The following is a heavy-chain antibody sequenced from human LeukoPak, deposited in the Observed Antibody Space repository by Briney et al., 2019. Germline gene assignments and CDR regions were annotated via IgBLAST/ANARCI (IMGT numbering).Heavy chain of an antibody. CDR3: ARTYYGSGSYYND. D-gene: IGHD3-10*01. J-gene: IGHJ4*02. CDR2: INPNSGGT. V-gene: IGHV1-2*02. Sequence: ASVKVSCKASGYTFTGYYMHWVRQAPGQGLEWMGWINPNSGGTNYAQKFQGRVTMTRDTSISTAYMELSRLRSDDTAAYYCARTYYGSGSYYNDWGQGTLVTVSS. CDR1: GYTFTGYY.